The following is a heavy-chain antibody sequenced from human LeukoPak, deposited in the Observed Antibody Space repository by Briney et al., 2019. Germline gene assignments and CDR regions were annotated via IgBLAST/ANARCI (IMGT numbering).Heavy chain of an antibody. CDR2: ISYRGDT. CDR3: ARQISYSNAWTTI. CDR1: GGPMSNSY. J-gene: IGHJ3*02. D-gene: IGHD5-18*01. Sequence: ASETLSLTCTASGGPMSNSYWSWIRQPPGKGLHRIGYISYRGDTSYNPSLKSRVTISDDTSKNQFSLKLSSVTAADTAVYFCARQISYSNAWTTIWGQGTMVTVSS. V-gene: IGHV4-59*08.